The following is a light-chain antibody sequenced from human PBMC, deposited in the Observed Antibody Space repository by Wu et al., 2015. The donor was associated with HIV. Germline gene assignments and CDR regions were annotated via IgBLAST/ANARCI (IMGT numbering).Light chain of an antibody. CDR2: AAS. CDR3: QQLSSYPFT. J-gene: IGKJ3*01. V-gene: IGKV1-9*01. CDR1: RAINSS. Sequence: SASIGEQSHHSLAGHVRAINSSLVWYQQKPGKAPKLLIYAASTLQSGVPLRFSGSGSGTEFTLTVTSLQSDDFATYYCQQLSSYPFTFGPGTKVDFK.